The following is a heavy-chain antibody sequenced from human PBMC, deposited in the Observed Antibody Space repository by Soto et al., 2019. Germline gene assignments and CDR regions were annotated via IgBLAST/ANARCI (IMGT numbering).Heavy chain of an antibody. J-gene: IGHJ6*02. CDR1: GFTFSSYA. V-gene: IGHV3-64D*06. CDR3: VKDGGYGGNDAYYYYGMDV. CDR2: ISSNGGST. Sequence: GGSLRLSCSASGFTFSSYAMHWVRQAPGKGLEYVSAISSNGGSTYYADSVKGRFTISRDNSKNTLYLQMSSLRAEDTAVYYCVKDGGYGGNDAYYYYGMDVWGQGTTVTVSS. D-gene: IGHD4-17*01.